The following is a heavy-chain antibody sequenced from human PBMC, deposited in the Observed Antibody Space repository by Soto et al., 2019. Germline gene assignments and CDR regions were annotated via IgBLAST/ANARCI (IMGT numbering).Heavy chain of an antibody. CDR2: IYYSGST. CDR3: AAISWIYYYGMDV. D-gene: IGHD6-13*01. J-gene: IGHJ6*02. Sequence: SETLSLTCTVSGGSISSGGYYWSWIRQHPGKGLEWIGYIYYSGSTYYNPSLKSRVTISVDTPKNQFSLKLSSVTAADTAVYYCAAISWIYYYGMDVWGQGTTVTVSS. CDR1: GGSISSGGYY. V-gene: IGHV4-31*03.